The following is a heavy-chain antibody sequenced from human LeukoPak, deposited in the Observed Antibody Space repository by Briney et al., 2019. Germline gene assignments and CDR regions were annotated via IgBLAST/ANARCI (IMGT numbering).Heavy chain of an antibody. CDR1: GFTFSSYS. CDR3: AKKMSITAASQVDY. Sequence: GGSLRLSCAASGFTFSSYSMSWVRQAPGKGLEWVSAISSSGGSTDYTDSVKGRFTISRDNSKNTLYLQMNSLRAEDTAVYYCAKKMSITAASQVDYWGQGTLVTVSS. V-gene: IGHV3-23*01. J-gene: IGHJ4*02. CDR2: ISSSGGST. D-gene: IGHD1-20*01.